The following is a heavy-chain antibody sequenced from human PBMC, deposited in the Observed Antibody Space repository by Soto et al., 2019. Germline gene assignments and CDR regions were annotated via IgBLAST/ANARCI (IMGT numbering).Heavy chain of an antibody. J-gene: IGHJ4*02. CDR3: AREYSAVAGQDVWED. CDR2: IIPILGIA. CDR1: GGTFSSYT. D-gene: IGHD6-19*01. Sequence: QVQLVQSGAEVKKPGSSVKVSCKASGGTFSSYTISWVRQAPGQGLEWMGRIIPILGIANYAQKFQGRVTITADKATSTAYMELISLRSEDTAVYYCAREYSAVAGQDVWEDWGQGTLVTVSS. V-gene: IGHV1-69*08.